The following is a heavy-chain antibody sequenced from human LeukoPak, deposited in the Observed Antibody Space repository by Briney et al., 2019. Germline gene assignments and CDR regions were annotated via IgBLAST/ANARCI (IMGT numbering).Heavy chain of an antibody. J-gene: IGHJ4*02. CDR2: IRSKANSYAT. V-gene: IGHV3-73*01. D-gene: IGHD6-13*01. CDR3: TRGIAAAGTMGSDY. CDR1: GFTFSGSA. Sequence: TGGSLRLSCAASGFTFSGSAIHWVRQASGKGLEWVGRIRSKANSYATAYAASVKGRFTISRDDSKNTAYLQMNSLKTEDTAVYYCTRGIAAAGTMGSDYWGQGTLVTVSS.